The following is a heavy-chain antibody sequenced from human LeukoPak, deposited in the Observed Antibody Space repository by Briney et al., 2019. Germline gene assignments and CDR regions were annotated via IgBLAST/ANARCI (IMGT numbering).Heavy chain of an antibody. CDR1: GFTFSSYD. D-gene: IGHD3-9*01. CDR2: IGSAGDT. CDR3: ARVLPKYFNFLTGFYYYYGMDV. J-gene: IGHJ6*02. V-gene: IGHV3-13*01. Sequence: GVSLRLSCAASGFTFSSYDMHWVRQATGKGLEWVSGIGSAGDTYYPDYVKGRFTISRDNAKNSLYLQMNSLRAGDTAVYYCARVLPKYFNFLTGFYYYYGMDVWGQGTTVTVSS.